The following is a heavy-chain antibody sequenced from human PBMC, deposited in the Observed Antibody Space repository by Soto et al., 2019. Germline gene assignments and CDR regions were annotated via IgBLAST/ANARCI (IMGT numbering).Heavy chain of an antibody. V-gene: IGHV3-23*01. CDR2: ISGSGGST. Sequence: GGSLRLSCAASGFTFSSYAMSWVRQAPGKGLEWVSAISGSGGSTYYADSVKGRFTISRDNSKNTLYLQMNSLRAEDTAVYYCARGPRYSYGLFDYYYGMDVWGQGTTVTVSS. D-gene: IGHD5-18*01. J-gene: IGHJ6*02. CDR3: ARGPRYSYGLFDYYYGMDV. CDR1: GFTFSSYA.